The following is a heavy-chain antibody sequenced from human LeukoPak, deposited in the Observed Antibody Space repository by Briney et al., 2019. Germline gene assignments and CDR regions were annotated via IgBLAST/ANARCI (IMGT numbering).Heavy chain of an antibody. Sequence: ASVNVSCTASGYTFTIYGISWVRQAPGQGLEWMGWISAYNGNTNYAQKLQGRVTMTTDTSTSTAYMELRSLRSDDTAVYYCARGGIAAAGGYYYYYGMDVWGQGTTVTVSS. D-gene: IGHD6-13*01. V-gene: IGHV1-18*01. J-gene: IGHJ6*02. CDR3: ARGGIAAAGGYYYYYGMDV. CDR2: ISAYNGNT. CDR1: GYTFTIYG.